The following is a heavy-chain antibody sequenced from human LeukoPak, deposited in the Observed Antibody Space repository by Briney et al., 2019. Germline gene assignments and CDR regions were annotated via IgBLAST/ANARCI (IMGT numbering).Heavy chain of an antibody. CDR2: VYYSGSS. CDR1: GGSISRYY. V-gene: IGHV4-59*01. Sequence: PSETLSLTCTVSGGSISRYYWSWIRQPPGKGLEWIGYVYYSGSSNYNPSLKSRVTISVDSSKNQFSLKLSSVTAADTAVYYCARGIPNAFDIWGQGTMVTVSS. J-gene: IGHJ3*02. CDR3: ARGIPNAFDI.